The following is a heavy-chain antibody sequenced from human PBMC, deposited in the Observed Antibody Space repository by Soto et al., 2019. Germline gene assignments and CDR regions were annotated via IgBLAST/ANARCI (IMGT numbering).Heavy chain of an antibody. J-gene: IGHJ4*02. V-gene: IGHV3-23*01. D-gene: IGHD3-22*01. CDR1: GFTFSSYA. CDR3: AKVNSGYYYRLYYFDY. Sequence: GGSLRLSCAASGFTFSSYAMSWVRQAPGKGLEWVSAISGSGGSTYYADSVKGRFTISRDNSKNTLYLQMNSLRAEDTAVYYCAKVNSGYYYRLYYFDYWGQGTLVTVSS. CDR2: ISGSGGST.